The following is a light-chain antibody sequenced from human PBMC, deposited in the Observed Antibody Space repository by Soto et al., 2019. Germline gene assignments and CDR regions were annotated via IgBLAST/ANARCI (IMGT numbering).Light chain of an antibody. J-gene: IGLJ3*02. CDR1: SSNIGSDT. CDR3: AAWDDSLNGGV. CDR2: SNS. V-gene: IGLV1-44*01. Sequence: QSVLTQPPSASGTPGQRVTISCSGSSSNIGSDTVKWYQQFPGSAPKLLMYSNSQRPSGVPDRFSGSKSGTSASLAISGLQSEDEADYYCAAWDDSLNGGVFGGGTKLTVL.